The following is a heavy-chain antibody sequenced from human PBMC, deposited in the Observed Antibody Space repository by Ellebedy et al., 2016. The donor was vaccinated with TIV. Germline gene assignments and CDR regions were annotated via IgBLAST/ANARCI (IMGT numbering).Heavy chain of an antibody. CDR1: GFTFSSYS. CDR2: ISSSSSYI. J-gene: IGHJ4*02. Sequence: GESLKISXAASGFTFSSYSMNWVRQAPGKGLEWVSSISSSSSYIYYADSVKGRFTISRDNAKNSLYLQMNSLRAEDTAVYYCASSDLEWLFDYWGQGTLVTVSS. D-gene: IGHD3-3*01. V-gene: IGHV3-21*01. CDR3: ASSDLEWLFDY.